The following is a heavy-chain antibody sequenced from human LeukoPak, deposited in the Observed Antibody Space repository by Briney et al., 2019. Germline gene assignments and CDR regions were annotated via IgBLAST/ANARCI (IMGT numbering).Heavy chain of an antibody. J-gene: IGHJ3*02. CDR3: ARDPSGSYFPSAFDI. CDR2: INPNSGGT. V-gene: IGHV1-2*02. D-gene: IGHD1-26*01. Sequence: GASVKVSCKASGYTFTGYYMHWVRQAPGQGLEWMGWINPNSGGTNYAQKFQGRVTMTRDTSTSTVYMELSSLRSEDTAVYYCARDPSGSYFPSAFDIWGQGTMVTVSS. CDR1: GYTFTGYY.